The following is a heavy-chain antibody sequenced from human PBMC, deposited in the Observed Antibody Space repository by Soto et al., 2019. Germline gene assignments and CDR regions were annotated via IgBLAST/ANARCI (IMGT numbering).Heavy chain of an antibody. CDR3: AGENLGYFDL. J-gene: IGHJ2*01. CDR2: ISHSGTT. D-gene: IGHD3-10*01. Sequence: QLQLQESGPGLVRPSETLSLTCTVSGGSIDSSNYFWGWVRQPPGKGLEWIGTISHSGTTYFNPSLVSRVTISVDTSKTQFSLKLTSVTAADTAVYSCAGENLGYFDLWGRGTLVTVSS. V-gene: IGHV4-39*01. CDR1: GGSIDSSNYF.